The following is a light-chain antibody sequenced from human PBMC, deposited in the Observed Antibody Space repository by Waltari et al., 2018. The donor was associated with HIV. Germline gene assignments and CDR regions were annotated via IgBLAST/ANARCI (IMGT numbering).Light chain of an antibody. CDR3: NSRDSSGVV. V-gene: IGLV3-19*01. Sequence: SSELTQDPAVSVALGQTVRITCQGDSLGNYFASWYQQKPGQAPVLVIYGKNNRPSGIPDRFSVSSSGTTASLIITGAQAEDEADYYCNSRDSSGVVCGGGTKLTVL. CDR2: GKN. CDR1: SLGNYF. J-gene: IGLJ2*01.